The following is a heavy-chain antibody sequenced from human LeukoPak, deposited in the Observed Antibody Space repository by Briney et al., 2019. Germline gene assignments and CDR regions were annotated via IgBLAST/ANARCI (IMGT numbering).Heavy chain of an antibody. CDR1: GYTFTGYY. V-gene: IGHV1-2*02. J-gene: IGHJ4*02. D-gene: IGHD6-13*01. CDR2: INPNSGGT. CDR3: ARVPRGRHSSSCVSFDY. Sequence: GASVKVSCKASGYTFTGYYMHWVRQPPGQGLELMGWINPNSGGTNYAQKFQGRVTMTRDTSISTAYMELSRLRSDDTAVYYCARVPRGRHSSSCVSFDYWGQGTLVTVSS.